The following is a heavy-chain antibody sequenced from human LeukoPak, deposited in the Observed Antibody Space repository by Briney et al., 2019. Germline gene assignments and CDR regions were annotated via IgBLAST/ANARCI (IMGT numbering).Heavy chain of an antibody. CDR1: GGSISSYY. V-gene: IGHV4-59*08. CDR3: ARLASSGWSHCDY. Sequence: SETLSLTCTVSGGSISSYYWSWIRQPPGKGPEWIGYIYYSGTTNYNPSLKSRVTISVDTSKNQFSLKLNSVTAADAAVYYCARLASSGWSHCDYWGQGTLVTVSS. D-gene: IGHD6-19*01. J-gene: IGHJ4*02. CDR2: IYYSGTT.